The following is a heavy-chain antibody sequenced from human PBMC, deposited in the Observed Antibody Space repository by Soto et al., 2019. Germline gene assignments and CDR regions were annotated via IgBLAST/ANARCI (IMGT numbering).Heavy chain of an antibody. Sequence: ASVKVSCKASGYTFTGYYLHWLRQSAGQGLEWMGWFNPNSGGTNYAQKFQGRVTMTRDTAISTAYMELSRLRFDDTAVYYCARDEAVAGTICFDPWGQGTLVTVSS. V-gene: IGHV1-2*02. CDR1: GYTFTGYY. CDR3: ARDEAVAGTICFDP. D-gene: IGHD6-19*01. J-gene: IGHJ5*02. CDR2: FNPNSGGT.